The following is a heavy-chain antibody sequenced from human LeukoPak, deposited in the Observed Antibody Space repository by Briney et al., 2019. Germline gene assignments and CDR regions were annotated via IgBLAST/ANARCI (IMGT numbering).Heavy chain of an antibody. J-gene: IGHJ4*02. CDR3: AKKPATIKFPFDI. V-gene: IGHV3-23*01. CDR1: GFSFSTYD. D-gene: IGHD5-24*01. CDR2: ISTTGGYT. Sequence: GGSLRLSGVGSGFSFSTYDMGWVRQTPGKGLEWVSAISTTGGYTEDADSVKGRFTISRDNSQTTLFLQMHSLRAEDTAVYYCAKKPATIKFPFDIWGQGTLVTVSP.